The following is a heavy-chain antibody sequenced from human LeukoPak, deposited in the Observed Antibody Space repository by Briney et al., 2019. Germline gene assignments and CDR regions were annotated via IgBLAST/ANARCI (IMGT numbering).Heavy chain of an antibody. CDR2: TYYRSKLYN. Sequence: SQTLSLTYALSGDSVSIKSAAWKWSRQSPSRGLEWGGSTYYRSKLYNDYAVSVKSRITLNPDTSKNQFSLHLNSVTPEYTAVYYCARDRLVATYSYFGMDVWGQGPTVTVS. J-gene: IGHJ6*02. D-gene: IGHD2-8*02. V-gene: IGHV6-1*01. CDR3: ARDRLVATYSYFGMDV. CDR1: GDSVSIKSAA.